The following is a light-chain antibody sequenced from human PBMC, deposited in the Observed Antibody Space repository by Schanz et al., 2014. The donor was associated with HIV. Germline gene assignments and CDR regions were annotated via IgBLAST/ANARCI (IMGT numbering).Light chain of an antibody. CDR3: QKYNSAPRT. CDR1: QGISNY. Sequence: DIQMTQSPSSLSASVGDRVTLTCRASQGISNYLAWYQQKPGSVPKLLIYAASTLQSGVPSRFRGGGSGTDFTLTINSLQPEDVATYYCQKYNSAPRTFGQGTKVEI. CDR2: AAS. V-gene: IGKV1-27*01. J-gene: IGKJ1*01.